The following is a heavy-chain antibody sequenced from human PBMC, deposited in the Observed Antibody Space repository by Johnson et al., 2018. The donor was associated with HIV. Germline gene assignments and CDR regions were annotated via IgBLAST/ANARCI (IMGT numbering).Heavy chain of an antibody. CDR2: ISSLGDNT. CDR3: ARRSSGWYGAFDI. CDR1: SSHA. D-gene: IGHD6-19*01. Sequence: SSHAMHWVRQAPGKGLEHVSAISSLGDNTYYPNSVKGRFTVSRDNFKNTLYLQMNSLRAGDTAVYYCARRSSGWYGAFDIWGQGTMVTVSS. V-gene: IGHV3-64*01. J-gene: IGHJ3*02.